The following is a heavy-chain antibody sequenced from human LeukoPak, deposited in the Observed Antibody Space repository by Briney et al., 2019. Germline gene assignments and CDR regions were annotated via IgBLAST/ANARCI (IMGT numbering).Heavy chain of an antibody. CDR1: GFTVSSNS. D-gene: IGHD5-24*01. CDR3: AKSGYNRFDY. Sequence: PGGSLRLSCTVSGFTVSSNSMSWVRQAPGKGLEWVSSISGSGSGGSTYYADSVKGRFTISRDNSKNTLYLQMNSLRAEDTAVYYCAKSGYNRFDYWGQGTLVTVSS. CDR2: ISGSGSGGST. J-gene: IGHJ4*02. V-gene: IGHV3-23*01.